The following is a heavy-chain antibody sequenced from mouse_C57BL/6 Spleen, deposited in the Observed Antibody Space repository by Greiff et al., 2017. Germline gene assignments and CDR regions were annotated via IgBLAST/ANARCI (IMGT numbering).Heavy chain of an antibody. D-gene: IGHD1-1*01. V-gene: IGHV1-12*01. CDR3: ARSGGGYYYGSSAGYFDV. CDR1: GYTFTSYN. Sequence: QVQLQQSGAELVRPGASVKMSCKASGYTFTSYNMHWVKQTPRQGLEWIGAIYPGNGDTSYNQKFKGKATLTVDKSSSTAYMQLSSLTSEDSAVYCCARSGGGYYYGSSAGYFDVWGTGTTVTVSS. J-gene: IGHJ1*03. CDR2: IYPGNGDT.